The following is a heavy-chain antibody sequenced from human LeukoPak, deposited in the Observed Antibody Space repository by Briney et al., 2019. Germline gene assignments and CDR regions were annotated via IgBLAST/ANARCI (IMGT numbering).Heavy chain of an antibody. V-gene: IGHV4-59*01. Sequence: SETLSLTCTLSGGSISTYYWSWIRQPPGKGLEWIGYIYHSGSTNYNPSLKSRVTISVDTSKNQFSLKLSSVTAADTAVYYCARGGGYASPISYWGQGALVTVSS. D-gene: IGHD5-12*01. CDR3: ARGGGYASPISY. CDR2: IYHSGST. J-gene: IGHJ4*02. CDR1: GGSISTYY.